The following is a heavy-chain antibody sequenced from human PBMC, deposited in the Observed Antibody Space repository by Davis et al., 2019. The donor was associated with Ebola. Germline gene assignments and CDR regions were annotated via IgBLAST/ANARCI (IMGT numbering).Heavy chain of an antibody. J-gene: IGHJ5*02. D-gene: IGHD4-17*01. Sequence: GESLKISCAASGFIFSSYAMSWVRQAPGKGLEWVSSISVRSITYHAASVKGLFTISRDNSKNTLYLQMNSLRAEDTAVYYCAKVHPPTTVTTGWFDPWGQGTLVTVSS. V-gene: IGHV3-23*01. CDR3: AKVHPPTTVTTGWFDP. CDR2: ISVRSIT. CDR1: GFIFSSYA.